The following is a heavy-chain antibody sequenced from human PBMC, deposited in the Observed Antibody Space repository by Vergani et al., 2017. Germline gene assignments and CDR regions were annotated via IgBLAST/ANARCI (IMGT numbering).Heavy chain of an antibody. CDR3: AKIPSYRSGSYYYYYYGMDV. Sequence: VQLVESGGGLVQPGGSLRLSCAASGFTFSSYAMSWVRQAPGKGLEWVSAISGSGGSTYYADSVKGRFTISRDNSKNTLYLQMNSLRAEDTAVYYCAKIPSYRSGSYYYYYYGMDVWGQGTTVTVSS. CDR1: GFTFSSYA. CDR2: ISGSGGST. D-gene: IGHD3-10*01. V-gene: IGHV3-23*04. J-gene: IGHJ6*02.